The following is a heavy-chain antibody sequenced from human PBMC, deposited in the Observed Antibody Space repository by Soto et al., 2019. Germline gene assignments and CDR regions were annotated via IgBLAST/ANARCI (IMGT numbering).Heavy chain of an antibody. CDR2: IYYSGST. CDR1: GGSISSGSYY. CDR3: ARVEHYDLWSSYWGGHFDY. V-gene: IGHV4-31*03. J-gene: IGHJ4*02. Sequence: QVQLQESGPGLVKPSQTLSLTCSVSGGSISSGSYYWSWIRQHPGKGLEWVGHIYYSGSTYYNPSLKSRVTISLDTSKNQFSLKLSSVTAADTAVYYCARVEHYDLWSSYWGGHFDYWGQGTLVTVSS. D-gene: IGHD3-3*01.